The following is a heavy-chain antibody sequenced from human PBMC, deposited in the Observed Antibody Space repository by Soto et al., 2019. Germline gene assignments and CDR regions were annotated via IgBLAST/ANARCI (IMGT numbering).Heavy chain of an antibody. D-gene: IGHD3-3*01. J-gene: IGHJ4*02. CDR3: ARGPVLRFLEWLSQGYFDY. CDR1: GGSFSGYY. Sequence: QVQLQQWGAGLLKPSETLSLTCAVYGGSFSGYYWSWIRQPPGKGLEWIGEINHSGSTNYNPSLKSRVTISVDTSKNQFSLKLGSVTAADTAVYYCARGPVLRFLEWLSQGYFDYWGQGTLVTVSS. V-gene: IGHV4-34*01. CDR2: INHSGST.